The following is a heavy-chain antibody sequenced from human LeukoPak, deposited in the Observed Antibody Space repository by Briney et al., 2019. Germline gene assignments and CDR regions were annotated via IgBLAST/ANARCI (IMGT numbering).Heavy chain of an antibody. J-gene: IGHJ4*01. CDR3: ARPCDPANTYYSASELDY. CDR1: GYTFTTFW. D-gene: IGHD3-10*01. CDR2: IYPRDSDT. Sequence: GESLKISCKASGYTFTTFWIGWVRQMPGKGLEWMGIIYPRDSDTRYSPSFQGHVTISADRSITTVFLQWSSLKASDTAIYYCARPCDPANTYYSASELDYWGHGTLVTVSS. V-gene: IGHV5-51*01.